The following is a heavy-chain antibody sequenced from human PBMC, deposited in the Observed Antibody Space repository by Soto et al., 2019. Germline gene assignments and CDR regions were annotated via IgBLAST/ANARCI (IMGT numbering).Heavy chain of an antibody. CDR2: IYYSGST. Sequence: PSETLSLPCSVSGGSISSGGYYWRWIRQHPGKGLEWIGYIYYSGSTYYNPSLKSRVTISVDTSKNQFSLKLSSVTAADTAVYYCARNSVVVPAATPGYFDYWGQGTLVTVSS. J-gene: IGHJ4*02. CDR1: GGSISSGGYY. D-gene: IGHD2-2*01. V-gene: IGHV4-31*03. CDR3: ARNSVVVPAATPGYFDY.